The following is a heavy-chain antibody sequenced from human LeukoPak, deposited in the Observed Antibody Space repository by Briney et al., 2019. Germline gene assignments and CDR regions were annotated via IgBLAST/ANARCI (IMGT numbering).Heavy chain of an antibody. D-gene: IGHD2-2*01. V-gene: IGHV1-69*02. CDR1: GGTFSSYT. CDR3: PIDSTDIVVVPALDY. Sequence: GSSVKVSCKASGGTFSSYTISWVRQAPGQGLEWMGRIIPILGIANYAQKFQGRVTITADKSTSTAYMELSSLRSEDTAVYYCPIDSTDIVVVPALDYWGQGTLVTVSS. J-gene: IGHJ4*02. CDR2: IIPILGIA.